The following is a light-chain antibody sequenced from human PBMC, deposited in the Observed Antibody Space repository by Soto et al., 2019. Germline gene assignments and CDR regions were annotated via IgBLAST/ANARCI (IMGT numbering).Light chain of an antibody. J-gene: IGKJ4*01. CDR3: QRYNNWPLT. Sequence: EIVLTQSPATLSLSPGERATLSCRASQSISTYLGWYQQKPGQPPRLLIYDTSARATGVPARFSGSRSGPEFTLTINSLQSEDFAIYYCQRYNNWPLTFGGGTKVESK. CDR2: DTS. CDR1: QSISTY. V-gene: IGKV3-15*01.